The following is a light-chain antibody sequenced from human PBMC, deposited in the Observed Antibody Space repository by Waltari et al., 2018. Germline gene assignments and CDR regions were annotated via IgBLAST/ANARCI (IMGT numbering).Light chain of an antibody. CDR3: QQSNTFSRT. CDR1: QSISRW. J-gene: IGKJ1*01. CDR2: KAS. Sequence: DIHMTQSPSTLSASGGDSDTITCRASQSISRWLVWYQHKPGKAPNLLIYKASSLESGVPSRFSGSGSGTEFNLTISSLQPDDFATYYCQQSNTFSRTFGQGTKVE. V-gene: IGKV1-5*03.